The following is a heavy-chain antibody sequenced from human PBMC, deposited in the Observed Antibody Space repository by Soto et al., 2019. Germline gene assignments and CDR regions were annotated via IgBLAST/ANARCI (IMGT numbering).Heavy chain of an antibody. CDR3: ARHPSRDYYDFWSGYWSMDV. CDR1: GYSFTSYW. J-gene: IGHJ6*02. CDR2: IYPGDSDT. D-gene: IGHD3-3*01. Sequence: GESLKISCKGSGYSFTSYWIGWVRQMPGKGLEWMGIIYPGDSDTRYSPSFQGQVTISADKSISTAYLQWSSLKASDTAMYYCARHPSRDYYDFWSGYWSMDVWGQGTTVTVSS. V-gene: IGHV5-51*01.